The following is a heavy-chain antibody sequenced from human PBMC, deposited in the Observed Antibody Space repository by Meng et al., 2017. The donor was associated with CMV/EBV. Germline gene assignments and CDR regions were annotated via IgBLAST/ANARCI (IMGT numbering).Heavy chain of an antibody. J-gene: IGHJ5*02. CDR1: GGSLSGYY. Sequence: QHGGPGILETPDVLSPTWAVYGGSLSGYYWSWIRQPPGKGLDWIGEINHSGSTNYNPSLKSRVTISVDTSKNQFSQKLSSVTAADTAVYYCARGGNWFDPWGQGTLVTVSS. CDR3: ARGGNWFDP. V-gene: IGHV4-34*01. CDR2: INHSGST.